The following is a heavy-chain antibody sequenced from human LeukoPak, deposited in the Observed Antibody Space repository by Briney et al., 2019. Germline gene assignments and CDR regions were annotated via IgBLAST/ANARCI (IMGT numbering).Heavy chain of an antibody. D-gene: IGHD2-2*01. CDR3: ARGDIVVVPAASHNWFDP. J-gene: IGHJ5*02. CDR2: MNPNSGNT. V-gene: IGHV1-8*01. CDR1: GYTFTSYD. Sequence: ASVMVSCKASGYTFTSYDINWVRQATGQGLEWMGWMNPNSGNTGYAQKFQGRVTMTRNTSISTAYMELSSLRSEDTAVYYCARGDIVVVPAASHNWFDPWGQGTLVTVSS.